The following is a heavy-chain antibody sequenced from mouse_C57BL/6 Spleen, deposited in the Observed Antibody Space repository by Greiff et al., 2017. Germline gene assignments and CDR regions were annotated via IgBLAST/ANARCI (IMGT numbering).Heavy chain of an antibody. CDR2: IDPSDSYT. CDR1: GYTFTSYW. V-gene: IGHV1-50*01. J-gene: IGHJ2*01. Sequence: QVQLQQPGAELVKPGASVKLSCKASGYTFTSYWMQWVKQRPGQGLEWIGEIDPSDSYTNYNQKFKGKATLTVDTSSSTAYMQLSSLTSEDSAVYYCARKRAYDYDPLYYFDYWGQGTTLTVSS. D-gene: IGHD2-4*01. CDR3: ARKRAYDYDPLYYFDY.